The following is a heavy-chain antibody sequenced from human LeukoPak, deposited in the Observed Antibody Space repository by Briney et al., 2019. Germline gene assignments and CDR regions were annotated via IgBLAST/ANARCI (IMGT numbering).Heavy chain of an antibody. Sequence: GASVKVSCKASGYTFTSYDFNWVRQATGQGLEWMGWMNPNSGDTGYAQKFQGRVTMTRNTPISTAYMELSSLRSEDTAVYYCARGGIGRAYCSGGSCYDNSFGNWGQGTLVTVSS. CDR1: GYTFTSYD. CDR2: MNPNSGDT. V-gene: IGHV1-8*01. J-gene: IGHJ4*02. D-gene: IGHD2-15*01. CDR3: ARGGIGRAYCSGGSCYDNSFGN.